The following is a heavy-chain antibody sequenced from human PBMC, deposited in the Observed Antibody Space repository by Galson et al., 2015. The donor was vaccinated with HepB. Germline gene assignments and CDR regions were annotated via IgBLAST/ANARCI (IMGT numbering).Heavy chain of an antibody. J-gene: IGHJ5*02. Sequence: SVKVSCKASGGTFSSYAISWVRQAPGQGLEWMGGIIPIFGTANYAQKFQGRVTITADESTSTAYMELSSLRSEDTAVYYCASQHQWLAYNWFDPWGQGTLVTVSA. CDR2: IIPIFGTA. CDR3: ASQHQWLAYNWFDP. V-gene: IGHV1-69*13. D-gene: IGHD6-19*01. CDR1: GGTFSSYA.